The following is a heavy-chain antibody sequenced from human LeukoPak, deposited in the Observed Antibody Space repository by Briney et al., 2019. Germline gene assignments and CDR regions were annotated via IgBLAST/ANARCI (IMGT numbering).Heavy chain of an antibody. Sequence: GGSLRLSCAASGFTVSSNYMSWVRQAPGKGLEWVSVIYSGGSTYYADSVKGRFTISRDNSKNTLYLQMNSLRAEDTAVYFCARDLSGSSGLGTDYWGQGSLASVSS. CDR3: ARDLSGSSGLGTDY. V-gene: IGHV3-66*01. D-gene: IGHD3-22*01. CDR2: IYSGGST. CDR1: GFTVSSNY. J-gene: IGHJ4*02.